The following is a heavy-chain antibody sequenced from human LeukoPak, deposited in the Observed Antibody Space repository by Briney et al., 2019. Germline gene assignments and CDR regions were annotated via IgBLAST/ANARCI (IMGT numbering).Heavy chain of an antibody. V-gene: IGHV4-38-2*02. CDR3: ARHGVATMGYDYYMDV. J-gene: IGHJ6*03. CDR1: GYSISSGYY. D-gene: IGHD5-12*01. CDR2: IYHSGST. Sequence: PSETLSLTCTVSGYSISSGYYWGWIRQPPGKGLEWIGNIYHSGSTYYNPSLKSRVTISVDTSKNYFSLKLSSVTAADTAVYYCARHGVATMGYDYYMDVWGKGTTVTVSS.